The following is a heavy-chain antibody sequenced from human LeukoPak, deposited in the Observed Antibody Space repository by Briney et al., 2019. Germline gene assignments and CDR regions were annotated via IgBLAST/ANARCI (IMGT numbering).Heavy chain of an antibody. CDR3: ASDSSGYFGP. CDR2: ISNTGSAM. J-gene: IGHJ5*02. CDR1: GFTFSSYA. D-gene: IGHD3-22*01. V-gene: IGHV3-48*04. Sequence: PGGSLRLSCAASGFTFSSYAMSWVRRAPGRGLEWLSYISNTGSAMYYADSVKGRFTISRDNAKNSLYLQMNSLTAEDTAIYYCASDSSGYFGPWGQGTLVTVSS.